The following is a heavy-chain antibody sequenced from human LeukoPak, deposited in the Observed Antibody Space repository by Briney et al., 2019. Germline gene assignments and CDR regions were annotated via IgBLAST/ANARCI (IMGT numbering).Heavy chain of an antibody. CDR3: ARDCYYDSSGYQYYFDY. J-gene: IGHJ4*02. CDR1: GGSFSGYY. CDR2: INHSGST. V-gene: IGHV4-34*01. D-gene: IGHD3-22*01. Sequence: SETLSLTCAVYGGSFSGYYWSWIRQPPGKGLEWIGEINHSGSTNYNPSLKSRVTISVVTSKNQFSLKLSSVTAADTAVYYCARDCYYDSSGYQYYFDYWGQGTLVTVSS.